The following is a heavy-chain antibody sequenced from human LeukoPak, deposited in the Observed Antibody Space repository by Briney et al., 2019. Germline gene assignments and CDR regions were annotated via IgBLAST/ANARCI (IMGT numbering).Heavy chain of an antibody. V-gene: IGHV4-4*07. Sequence: PPETLSLTCSVSGGSMSSYYWTWIRQPAGKGLEWIGRIHGSGISNYNPSLKSRVTMSLDTSKNEFSLKVASVTAADTAVYYCSRGHNWNDWFDAWGQGTLVTVSS. CDR1: GGSMSSYY. CDR3: SRGHNWNDWFDA. D-gene: IGHD1-20*01. J-gene: IGHJ5*02. CDR2: IHGSGIS.